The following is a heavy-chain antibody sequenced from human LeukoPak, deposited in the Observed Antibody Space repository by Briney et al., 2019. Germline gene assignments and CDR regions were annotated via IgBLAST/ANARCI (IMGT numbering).Heavy chain of an antibody. CDR3: ARSDCSGGSCYWFDP. Sequence: ASVKVSCKASGYTFTSYGISWVRQAPGQGLEWMGWISAYNGNTSYAQKLQGRVTMTTDTSTSTAYMELRSLRSDDTAVYYCARSDCSGGSCYWFDPWGQGTLVTVSS. J-gene: IGHJ5*02. D-gene: IGHD2-15*01. V-gene: IGHV1-18*01. CDR2: ISAYNGNT. CDR1: GYTFTSYG.